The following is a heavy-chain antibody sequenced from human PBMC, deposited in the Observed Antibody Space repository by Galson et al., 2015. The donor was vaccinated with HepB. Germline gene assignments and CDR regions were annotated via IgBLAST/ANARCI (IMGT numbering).Heavy chain of an antibody. Sequence: SLRLSCAASGFTFSSYAMSWVRQAPGKGLEWVSAISGSGGSTYYADSVKGRFTISRDNSKNTLYLQMNSLRAEDTAVYYCAKDLDGRGYDRVGERVRDYWGQGTLVTVSS. D-gene: IGHD5-12*01. J-gene: IGHJ4*02. CDR3: AKDLDGRGYDRVGERVRDY. CDR1: GFTFSSYA. CDR2: ISGSGGST. V-gene: IGHV3-23*01.